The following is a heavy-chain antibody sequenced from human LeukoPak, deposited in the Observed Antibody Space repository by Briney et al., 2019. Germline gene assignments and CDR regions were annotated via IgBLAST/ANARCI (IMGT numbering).Heavy chain of an antibody. CDR3: ARGMSSGWYREYFQH. CDR1: GFTFSSYG. V-gene: IGHV3-30*03. CDR2: ISYDGSNK. D-gene: IGHD6-19*01. J-gene: IGHJ1*01. Sequence: GGSLRLSCAASGFTFSSYGMHWVRQAPGKGLEWVAVISYDGSNKYYADSVKGRFTISRDNSKNTLYLQMNSLRAEDTAVYYCARGMSSGWYREYFQHWGQGTLVTVSS.